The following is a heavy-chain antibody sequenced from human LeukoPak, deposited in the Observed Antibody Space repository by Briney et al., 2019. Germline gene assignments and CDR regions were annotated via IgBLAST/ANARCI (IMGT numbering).Heavy chain of an antibody. V-gene: IGHV3-30*18. D-gene: IGHD1-14*01. CDR3: AKVSLFAGYNSPRDY. CDR1: GFTFSSYG. CDR2: ISYDGSNK. J-gene: IGHJ4*02. Sequence: GRSLRLYCAASGFTFSSYGMQWVRQAPGKGLVGVAVISYDGSNKYYADSVKGRFTISRDNSKNTLYLQMNSLRAEDTSVYYCAKVSLFAGYNSPRDYWGQGTLVTVSS.